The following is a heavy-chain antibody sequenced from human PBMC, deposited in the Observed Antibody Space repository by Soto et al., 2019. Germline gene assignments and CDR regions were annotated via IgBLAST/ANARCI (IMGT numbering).Heavy chain of an antibody. D-gene: IGHD6-13*01. CDR2: ISYDGSNK. CDR3: ARGRAAATAYYYYGMDA. J-gene: IGHJ6*02. CDR1: GFTFSSYA. Sequence: GGSLRLSCAASGFTFSSYAMHWVRQAPGKGLEWVAVISYDGSNKYYADSVKGRFTISRDNSKNTLYLQMNSLRAEDTAVYYCARGRAAATAYYYYGMDAWGQGTTVTVSS. V-gene: IGHV3-30-3*01.